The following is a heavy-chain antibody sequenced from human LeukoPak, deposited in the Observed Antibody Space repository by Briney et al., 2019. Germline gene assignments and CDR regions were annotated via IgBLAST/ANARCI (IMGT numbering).Heavy chain of an antibody. D-gene: IGHD6-19*01. CDR1: GFTFSSYG. V-gene: IGHV3-30*18. Sequence: GGSLRLSCAASGFTFSSYGMHWVRQAPGKGLEWVAVISYDGSNKYYADSVKGRFTISRDDSKNTLYLQMNSLRAEDTAVYYCAKGTAYSSGSSFDYWGQGTLVTVSS. CDR2: ISYDGSNK. J-gene: IGHJ4*02. CDR3: AKGTAYSSGSSFDY.